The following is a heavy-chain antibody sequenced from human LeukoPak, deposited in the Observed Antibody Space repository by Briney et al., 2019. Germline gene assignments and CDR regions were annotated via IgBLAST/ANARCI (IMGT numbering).Heavy chain of an antibody. CDR1: GFTFSSYW. D-gene: IGHD1-26*01. CDR2: IKQDGSEK. J-gene: IGHJ4*02. Sequence: GGSLRLSCAASGFTFSSYWMSWVRQAPGKGLEWVANIKQDGSEKYYVDSVKGRFTISRDISKNTVYLQMNSLRVEDTAVYYCARDLSGSFTFDYWGQGTLVTVSS. V-gene: IGHV3-7*01. CDR3: ARDLSGSFTFDY.